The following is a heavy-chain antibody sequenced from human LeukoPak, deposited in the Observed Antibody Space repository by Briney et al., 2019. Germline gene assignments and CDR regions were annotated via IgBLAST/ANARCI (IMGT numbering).Heavy chain of an antibody. V-gene: IGHV3-48*02. CDR3: ARGATGFDY. CDR1: GFAFSSYN. D-gene: IGHD3-16*01. J-gene: IGHJ4*02. Sequence: GGSLRLSCAASGFAFSSYNMNWVRQAPGKGLEWVSYISSRSSAIYYADSVKGRFTISRDNAKSSLYLQMNSLRDEDTAVYYCARGATGFDYWGQGTLVTVSS. CDR2: ISSRSSAI.